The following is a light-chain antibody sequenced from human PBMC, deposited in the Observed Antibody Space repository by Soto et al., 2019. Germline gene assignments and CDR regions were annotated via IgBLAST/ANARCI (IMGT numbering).Light chain of an antibody. J-gene: IGLJ2*01. Sequence: QSALTQPPSASGSPGQSVTISCTGTSGDVGRYNYVYWYQQHPGKAPKLMIFEVTKRPSGVPDRFSGSKSGNTASLTVSGLQAEDEADYYCSSYAGYNNVVFGGGTKLTVL. CDR1: SGDVGRYNY. CDR3: SSYAGYNNVV. V-gene: IGLV2-8*01. CDR2: EVT.